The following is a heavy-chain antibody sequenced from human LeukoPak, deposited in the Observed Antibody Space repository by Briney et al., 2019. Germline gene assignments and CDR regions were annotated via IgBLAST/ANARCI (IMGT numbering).Heavy chain of an antibody. J-gene: IGHJ4*02. CDR1: GFTFSSYA. Sequence: GGSLRLSCAASGFTFSSYAMSWVRQAPGKGLEWVSAISGSGGSTYYADSVKGGFTISRDNSKNTLYLQMNSLRAEDTAVYYCAVGSTRMGGYFDYWGQGTLVTVSS. D-gene: IGHD2-2*01. CDR3: AVGSTRMGGYFDY. CDR2: ISGSGGST. V-gene: IGHV3-23*01.